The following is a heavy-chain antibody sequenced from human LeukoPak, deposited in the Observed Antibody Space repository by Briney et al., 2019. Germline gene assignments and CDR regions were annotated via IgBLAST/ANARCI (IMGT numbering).Heavy chain of an antibody. D-gene: IGHD6-19*01. CDR3: ARGRIAVAGVFDY. Sequence: ASVKVSCKASGYTFTSYDINWVRQATGQGLEWMGWMNPNSGNTGYAQKFQGRVTMTRNTSISTAYMEVRSLRSDDTAVYYCARGRIAVAGVFDYWGQGTLVTVSS. V-gene: IGHV1-8*01. CDR2: MNPNSGNT. CDR1: GYTFTSYD. J-gene: IGHJ4*02.